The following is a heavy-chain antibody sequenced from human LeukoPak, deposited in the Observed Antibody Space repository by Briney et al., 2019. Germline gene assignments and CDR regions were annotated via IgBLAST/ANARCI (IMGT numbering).Heavy chain of an antibody. J-gene: IGHJ4*02. V-gene: IGHV5-51*01. D-gene: IGHD2-2*01. CDR2: IYPGDSDT. Sequence: GESLKISCKGSGYSFTSYWIGWVRQMPGKGLEWMGIIYPGDSDTRYSPSFQGQVTISADKSISTAYLQWSSLKASDTAMYYCARHGPGDIVVVPAADPYFDYWGQGTLVTVSS. CDR1: GYSFTSYW. CDR3: ARHGPGDIVVVPAADPYFDY.